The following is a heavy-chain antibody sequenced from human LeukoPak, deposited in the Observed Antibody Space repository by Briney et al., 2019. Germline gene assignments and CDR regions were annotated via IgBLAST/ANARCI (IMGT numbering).Heavy chain of an antibody. Sequence: TGGSLRLSCAASGFTFSNYWMSWVRQAPEKGLEWVANIKEDGSVKYYVDSVKGRFTISRDNAKNSLYLHINSLRVEDRAVYYCARGSGWLDPWGQGTLVTVFS. J-gene: IGHJ5*02. D-gene: IGHD1-26*01. V-gene: IGHV3-7*05. CDR3: ARGSGWLDP. CDR1: GFTFSNYW. CDR2: IKEDGSVK.